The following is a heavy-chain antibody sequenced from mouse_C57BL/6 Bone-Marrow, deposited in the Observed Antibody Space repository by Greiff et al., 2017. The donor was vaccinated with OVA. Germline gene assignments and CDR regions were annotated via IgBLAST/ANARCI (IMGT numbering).Heavy chain of an antibody. J-gene: IGHJ2*01. CDR3: ARRTPPITPVGAYDIDY. V-gene: IGHV5-6*01. CDR2: ISSGGSYT. D-gene: IGHD1-1*01. CDR1: GFTFSSYG. Sequence: EVHLVESGGDLAKPGGSLKLSCAASGFTFSSYGMSWVRQTPDKRLEWVATISSGGSYTYYPDSVKGRFTISRDKAKTTLYVQMSSLKSKDTIMYYCARRTPPITPVGAYDIDYWGQGTTLTVSS.